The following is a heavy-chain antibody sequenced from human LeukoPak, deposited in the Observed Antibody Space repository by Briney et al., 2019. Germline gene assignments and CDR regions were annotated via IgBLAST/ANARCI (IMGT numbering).Heavy chain of an antibody. CDR3: ARDGENHYYDY. J-gene: IGHJ4*02. Sequence: PGGSLRLSCAASGFTVSSNHNHMSWVRQAPGKGLEWVSVIYSGGTIFYADSVKGRFTISKDNSKNTVYLEMNSLRAEDTAVYYCARDGENHYYDYWGQGTLVTAST. CDR1: GFTVSSNH. CDR2: IYSGGTI. V-gene: IGHV3-66*01. D-gene: IGHD7-27*01.